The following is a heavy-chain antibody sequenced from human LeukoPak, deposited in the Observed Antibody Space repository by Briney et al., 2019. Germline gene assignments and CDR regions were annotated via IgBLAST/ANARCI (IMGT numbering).Heavy chain of an antibody. CDR3: ARAASSGYYGWFDP. CDR2: ISAYNGNT. D-gene: IGHD3-22*01. CDR1: GYTFTSYG. Sequence: ASVKVSCKASGYTFTSYGISWVRQAPGRGLEWMGWISAYNGNTNYAQKLQGRVTMTTDTSTSTAYMELRSPRSDDTAVYYCARAASSGYYGWFDPWGQGTLVTVSS. J-gene: IGHJ5*02. V-gene: IGHV1-18*01.